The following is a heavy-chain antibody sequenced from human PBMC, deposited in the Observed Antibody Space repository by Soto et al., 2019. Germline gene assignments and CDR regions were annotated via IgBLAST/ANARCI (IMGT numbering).Heavy chain of an antibody. D-gene: IGHD5-12*01. CDR3: ARSGEMANDY. CDR2: ISAYNGNT. J-gene: IGHJ4*02. CDR1: GYTFTNFG. Sequence: ASVKVSCKASGYTFTNFGITWVRQAPGQGLEWMGWISAYNGNTNYAQKLQGRVTMTTDTSTSTAYMELRSLRSDDTAVYYRARSGEMANDYWGQGTLVTVSS. V-gene: IGHV1-18*01.